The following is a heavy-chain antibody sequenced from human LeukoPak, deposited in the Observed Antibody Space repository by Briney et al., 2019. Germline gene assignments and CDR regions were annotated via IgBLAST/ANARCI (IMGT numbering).Heavy chain of an antibody. CDR3: ARGYCSGGSCLFDY. D-gene: IGHD2-15*01. Sequence: PGGSLRLSCAASGFTFSSYEMNWVRQAPGKGLEWVSYISSSGSTIYYADSVKGRFTISRDNAKNSLYLQMNSLRAEDTAAYYCARGYCSGGSCLFDYWGQGTLVTVSS. CDR2: ISSSGSTI. CDR1: GFTFSSYE. J-gene: IGHJ4*02. V-gene: IGHV3-48*03.